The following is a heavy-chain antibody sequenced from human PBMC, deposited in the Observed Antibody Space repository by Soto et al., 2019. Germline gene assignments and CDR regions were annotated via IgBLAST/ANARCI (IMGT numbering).Heavy chain of an antibody. V-gene: IGHV5-51*01. J-gene: IGHJ4*02. D-gene: IGHD3-10*01. CDR2: IDPGDSDT. CDR1: GNSFSNYW. Sequence: ASLKISCQVSGNSFSNYWIAWVRQMPGKGLEWMGIIDPGDSDTRYSPSFQGQVTISADKSISTAYLQWSSLKAPDTAMYYCGASKLLAPFDSWGQGTLVTVSS. CDR3: GASKLLAPFDS.